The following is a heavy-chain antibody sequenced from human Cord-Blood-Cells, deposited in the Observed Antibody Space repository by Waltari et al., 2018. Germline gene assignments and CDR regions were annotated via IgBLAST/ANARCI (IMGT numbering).Heavy chain of an antibody. V-gene: IGHV1-24*01. CDR2: FDPEDGET. D-gene: IGHD6-13*01. CDR3: ATLFLRYSSSWVDY. Sequence: QVQLVQSGAEVKKPGASVKVSCKVSGYTLTELSMHWVRQDPGKGLEWMGGFDPEDGETSYAQKFQGRVTMTEETATATAYMELSSLRSEDTAVYYCATLFLRYSSSWVDYWGQGTLVTVSS. J-gene: IGHJ4*02. CDR1: GYTLTELS.